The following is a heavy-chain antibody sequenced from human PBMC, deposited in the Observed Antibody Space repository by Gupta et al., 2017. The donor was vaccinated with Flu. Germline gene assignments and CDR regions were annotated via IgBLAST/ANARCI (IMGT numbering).Heavy chain of an antibody. CDR1: GFIFSNYA. Sequence: QVQLVESGGGVVQPGRSLRLSCAASGFIFSNYAMHWVRQAPGKGLEWVAVILYYGNTEYYADSVKGRFTISRDNSNNTLYLQMNSLRSDDTAVYYCAKGHTDGYVYGMDVWGQGTTVIVAS. J-gene: IGHJ6*02. CDR2: ILYYGNTE. D-gene: IGHD5-18*01. V-gene: IGHV3-30*18. CDR3: AKGHTDGYVYGMDV.